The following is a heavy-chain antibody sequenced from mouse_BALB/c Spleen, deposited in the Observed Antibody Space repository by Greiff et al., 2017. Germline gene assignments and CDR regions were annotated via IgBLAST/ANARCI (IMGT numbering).Heavy chain of an antibody. Sequence: EVQLVESGGGLVQPGGSLKLSCAASGFTFSSYTMSWVRQTPEKRLEWVAYISNGGGSTYYPDTVKGRFTISRDNAKNTLYLQMSSLKSEDTAMYYCARHVGYYWYFDVWGAGTTVTVSS. CDR3: ARHVGYYWYFDV. V-gene: IGHV5-12-2*01. CDR2: ISNGGGST. J-gene: IGHJ1*01. CDR1: GFTFSSYT. D-gene: IGHD2-2*01.